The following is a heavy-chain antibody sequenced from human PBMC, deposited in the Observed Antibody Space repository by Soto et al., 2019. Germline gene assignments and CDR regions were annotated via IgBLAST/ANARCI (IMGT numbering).Heavy chain of an antibody. CDR3: AREYSRSWYGEVDRPTNWFDP. V-gene: IGHV1-69*08. Sequence: QVQLVQSGAEVKKPGSSVKVSCKASGGTFSSYTISWVRQAPGQGLEWMGRIIPILGIANYAQKFQGRVTNSAEKSKSTAYMELNSLRSEDTALYYCAREYSRSWYGEVDRPTNWFDPWGQGTLVTVSS. D-gene: IGHD6-13*01. CDR1: GGTFSSYT. J-gene: IGHJ5*02. CDR2: IIPILGIA.